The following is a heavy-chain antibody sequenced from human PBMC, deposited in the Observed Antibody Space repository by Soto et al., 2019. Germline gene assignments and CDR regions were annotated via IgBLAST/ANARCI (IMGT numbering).Heavy chain of an antibody. Sequence: PVGSLRHSCAASGGTCSSYSMSWVRQAPGKGLEWVSSISSSSTYIHYADSVKGRFTISRDNGKNSLYLQLNSLRAEDTAVYYCARDQLGKIAVADTSVDYWGQGTLVTVSS. D-gene: IGHD6-19*01. CDR3: ARDQLGKIAVADTSVDY. J-gene: IGHJ4*02. CDR2: ISSSSTYI. V-gene: IGHV3-21*01. CDR1: GGTCSSYS.